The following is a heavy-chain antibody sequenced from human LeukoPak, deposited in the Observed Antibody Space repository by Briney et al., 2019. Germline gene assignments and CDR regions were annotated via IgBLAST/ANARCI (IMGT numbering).Heavy chain of an antibody. CDR3: AKVGRDSSSWYEYYYYYYGMDV. J-gene: IGHJ6*02. CDR1: GFTFSSYA. CDR2: ISGSGGSI. D-gene: IGHD6-13*01. Sequence: GSLRLSCAASGFTFSSYAMSWVRQAPGKGLEWVSAISGSGGSIYYADSVKGRFTISRDNSKNTLYLQMNSLRAEDTAVYYCAKVGRDSSSWYEYYYYYYGMDVWGQGTTVTVSS. V-gene: IGHV3-23*01.